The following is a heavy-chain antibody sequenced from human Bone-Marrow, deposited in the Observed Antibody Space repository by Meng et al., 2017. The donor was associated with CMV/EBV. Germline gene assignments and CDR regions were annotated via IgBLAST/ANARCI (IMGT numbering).Heavy chain of an antibody. CDR3: ARDGSSSFYFDY. V-gene: IGHV1-8*03. J-gene: IGHJ4*02. CDR2: MNPNSGNT. CDR1: GYTFTSYD. Sequence: ASVKVSCKASGYTFTSYDINWVRQATGQGLEWMGWMNPNSGNTGYAQKFQGRVTITRNTSISTAYMELSSLRSEDTAVYYCARDGSSSFYFDYWGQGTLVTVSS. D-gene: IGHD6-6*01.